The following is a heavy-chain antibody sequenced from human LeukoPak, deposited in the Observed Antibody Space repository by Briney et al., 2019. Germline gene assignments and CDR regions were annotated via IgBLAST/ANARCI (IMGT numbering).Heavy chain of an antibody. J-gene: IGHJ4*02. Sequence: GGFLRLSCAASGFTFSSYAMSWVRQAPGKGLEWVSAISGSVGSTYYADSVKGRFTISRDNSKNTLYLQMNSLRAEDTAVYYCAKDLGYCSSTSCHTPDYWGQGTLVTVSS. CDR3: AKDLGYCSSTSCHTPDY. V-gene: IGHV3-23*01. D-gene: IGHD2-2*01. CDR2: ISGSVGST. CDR1: GFTFSSYA.